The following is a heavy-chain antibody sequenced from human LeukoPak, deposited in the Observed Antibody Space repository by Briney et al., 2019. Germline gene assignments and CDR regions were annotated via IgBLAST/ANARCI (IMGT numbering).Heavy chain of an antibody. CDR3: ARTRNYYYNMDV. CDR2: INTNGGST. CDR1: GFTFSNYA. V-gene: IGHV3-23*05. D-gene: IGHD2/OR15-2a*01. Sequence: GGSLRLSCAASGFTFSNYAMSWVRQAPGQRLEWVSVINTNGGSTYHADTVKGRFTISRDNSKDTLYLQWDSLRAEDTAVYYCARTRNYYYNMDVWGKGATVIVSS. J-gene: IGHJ6*03.